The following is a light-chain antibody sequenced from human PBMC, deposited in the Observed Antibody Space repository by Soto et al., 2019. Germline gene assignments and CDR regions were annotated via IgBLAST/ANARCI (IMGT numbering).Light chain of an antibody. CDR1: SSDVGKYNL. V-gene: IGLV2-14*02. J-gene: IGLJ2*01. CDR3: SSYAGSSARVV. Sequence: QSALTQPASVSGSPGQSITISCTGTSSDVGKYNLVSWYQQYPGKAPKLMIYEDTKRPSGVSNRFSGSKSGNTASLTVSGLQAEDEADYFCSSYAGSSARVVFGGGTKLTVL. CDR2: EDT.